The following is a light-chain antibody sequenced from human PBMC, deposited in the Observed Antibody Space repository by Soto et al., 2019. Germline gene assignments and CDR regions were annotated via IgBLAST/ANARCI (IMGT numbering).Light chain of an antibody. CDR3: MQGTHWPIT. CDR2: KVS. CDR1: QGLVYRDGNTY. Sequence: DVVMTQSPLSLPVTLGQPASISCMSSQGLVYRDGNTYLNWFLQRPGQSPRRLIYKVSNRDSGVPDRFSGSGSGTDFALKISRVEAEDVGVYYCMQGTHWPITFGQGTRLEIK. J-gene: IGKJ5*01. V-gene: IGKV2-30*01.